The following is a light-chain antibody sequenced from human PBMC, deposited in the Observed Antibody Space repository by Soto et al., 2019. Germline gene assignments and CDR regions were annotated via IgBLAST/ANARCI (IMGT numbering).Light chain of an antibody. Sequence: QSVLTQPPSVSAAPGQKVTISCSGSSSNIGGNSVSWYQQLPGTAPKLLIYDDNKRPSGIPDRFSGSKSGTSATLGITGFQTGDEAHYYCGSWDSSLSAYVSGTGTKVTVL. CDR2: DDN. CDR3: GSWDSSLSAYV. CDR1: SSNIGGNS. V-gene: IGLV1-51*01. J-gene: IGLJ1*01.